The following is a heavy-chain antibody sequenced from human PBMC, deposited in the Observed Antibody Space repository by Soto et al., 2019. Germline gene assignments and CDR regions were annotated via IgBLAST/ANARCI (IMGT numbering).Heavy chain of an antibody. J-gene: IGHJ4*02. Sequence: QLQLQESGPGLVKPSETLSLTGTVSGGSISSSSYHWGWIRQPPGKGLEWIGSIYYSGSPYYSAARKRRVTISVDTSKNLFSLRLSCVTAADTAVYFCARHAVHNSVVTDYWGQGTLVTVSS. CDR2: IYYSGSP. V-gene: IGHV4-39*01. CDR3: ARHAVHNSVVTDY. CDR1: GGSISSSSYH. D-gene: IGHD6-19*01.